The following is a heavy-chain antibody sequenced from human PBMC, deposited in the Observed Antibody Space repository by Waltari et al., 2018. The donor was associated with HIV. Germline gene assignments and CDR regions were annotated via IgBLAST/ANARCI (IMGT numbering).Heavy chain of an antibody. CDR3: ATEGISMVRGVYGMDV. CDR1: GDTLTELS. V-gene: IGHV1-24*01. Sequence: QVQLVQSGAEVKKPGASVEVSCKVSGDTLTELSMHWVGQAPGKGLEWMGGFDPEDGETIYAQKFQGRVTMTEDTSTDTAYMELSSLRSEDTAVYYCATEGISMVRGVYGMDVWGQGTTVTVSS. CDR2: FDPEDGET. J-gene: IGHJ6*02. D-gene: IGHD3-10*01.